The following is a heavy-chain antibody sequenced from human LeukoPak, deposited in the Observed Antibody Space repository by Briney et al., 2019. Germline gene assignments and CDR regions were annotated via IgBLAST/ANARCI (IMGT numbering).Heavy chain of an antibody. D-gene: IGHD6-6*01. CDR1: GYTFTSYD. CDR2: MNPNSGNT. V-gene: IGHV1-8*01. J-gene: IGHJ4*02. CDR3: ARGLTAARRYYFDY. Sequence: ASVKVSCKASGYTFTSYDINWMRQATGQGLEWMGWMNPNSGNTGYAQKFQGRVTMTRNTSISTAYMELSSLRSEDTAVYYCARGLTAARRYYFDYWGQGTLVTVSS.